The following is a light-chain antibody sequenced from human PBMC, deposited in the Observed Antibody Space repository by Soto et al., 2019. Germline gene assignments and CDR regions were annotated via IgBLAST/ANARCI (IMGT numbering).Light chain of an antibody. CDR3: AAWDDSLSGRV. CDR2: SNN. V-gene: IGLV1-47*02. Sequence: QSALTQPPSASGTPGQRVTISCSGSSSNIGSNYVYWYQQLPGTAPKPLIYSNNQRPSGVPDRFSGSKSGTSASLAISGLRSEDEADYYCAAWDDSLSGRVFGTGTKVTVL. CDR1: SSNIGSNY. J-gene: IGLJ1*01.